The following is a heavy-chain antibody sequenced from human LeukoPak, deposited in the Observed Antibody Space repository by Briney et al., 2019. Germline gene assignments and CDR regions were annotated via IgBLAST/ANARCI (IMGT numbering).Heavy chain of an antibody. D-gene: IGHD3-16*01. V-gene: IGHV3-66*01. J-gene: IGHJ3*02. CDR2: IYSGGGT. Sequence: PGGSLRLSCAASGFTVSSNYMSWVRQAPGKGLEWVSVIYSGGGTYYADSVKGRFTISRDNSKNTLYLQMNSLRAEDTAVYYCARDDRGLGGAFDIWGQGTMVTVSS. CDR3: ARDDRGLGGAFDI. CDR1: GFTVSSNY.